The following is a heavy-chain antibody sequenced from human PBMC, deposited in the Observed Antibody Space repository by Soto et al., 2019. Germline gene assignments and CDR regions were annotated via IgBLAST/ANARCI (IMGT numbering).Heavy chain of an antibody. CDR2: ISGSGGNTT. V-gene: IGHV3-23*01. D-gene: IGHD3-22*01. CDR3: ANADYCDSSVH. Sequence: PGGSLRLSCTVSGFMFSSYAMSWVRQVPGKGLEWVSGISGSGGNTTCYTDSVKGRFTISRDTSKNTLYLQMNSLRAEDTAVYYCANADYCDSSVHWGQGSLVTVSS. J-gene: IGHJ4*02. CDR1: GFMFSSYA.